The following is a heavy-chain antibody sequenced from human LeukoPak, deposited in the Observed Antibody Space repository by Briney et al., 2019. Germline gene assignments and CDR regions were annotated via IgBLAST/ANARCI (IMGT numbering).Heavy chain of an antibody. CDR3: ARYILTVTGYWYFDL. Sequence: PSETLPLTCTVSGGSISSYYWSWIRQPPGKGLEWIGYIYYSGSTNYNPSLKSRVTISVDTSKNQFSLSLNSVTAADTAVYFCARYILTVTGYWYFDLWGRGTLVTVSS. V-gene: IGHV4-59*08. D-gene: IGHD3-9*01. CDR1: GGSISSYY. J-gene: IGHJ2*01. CDR2: IYYSGST.